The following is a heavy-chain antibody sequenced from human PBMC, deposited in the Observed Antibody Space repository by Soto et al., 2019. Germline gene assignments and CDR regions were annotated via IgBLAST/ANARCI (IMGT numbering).Heavy chain of an antibody. Sequence: QVQLVQSGAEIKKPVASVQISCKASGYTFTTYYIHWVRQAPGQGLEWMGVINSSGGNTNYTQKFQGRVTMTRDTSTGTVYMELSSLRSEDTAIYYCARDRGAYFDLWGRGTLVTVSS. CDR2: INSSGGNT. CDR1: GYTFTTYY. V-gene: IGHV1-46*01. D-gene: IGHD1-26*01. CDR3: ARDRGAYFDL. J-gene: IGHJ2*01.